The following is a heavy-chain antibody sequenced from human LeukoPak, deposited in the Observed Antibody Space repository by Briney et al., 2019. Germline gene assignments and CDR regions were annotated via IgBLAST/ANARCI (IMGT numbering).Heavy chain of an antibody. Sequence: GGSLRLSCAASGFTFSSYEMNWVRQAPGKGLEWVSYISSSGSTIYYADSVKGRFTISRDNAKNSLYLQMNSLRAEDTAVYYCASRGILTGYYGLDAFDIWGQGTMVTVSS. V-gene: IGHV3-48*03. D-gene: IGHD3-9*01. CDR2: ISSSGSTI. CDR3: ASRGILTGYYGLDAFDI. J-gene: IGHJ3*02. CDR1: GFTFSSYE.